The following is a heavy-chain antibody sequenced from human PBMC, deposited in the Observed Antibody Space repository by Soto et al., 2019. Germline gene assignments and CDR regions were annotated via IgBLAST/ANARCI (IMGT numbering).Heavy chain of an antibody. D-gene: IGHD3-3*01. CDR1: GGSISSYY. Sequence: ETLSLTCTVSGGSISSYYWSWNRQPAGKGLEWIGRIYTSGSTNYNPSLKSRVTMSVDTSKNQFSLKLSSVTAADTAVYYCARGPITMFGVAPPDYGGQGTLVTVSS. V-gene: IGHV4-4*07. CDR3: ARGPITMFGVAPPDY. J-gene: IGHJ4*02. CDR2: IYTSGST.